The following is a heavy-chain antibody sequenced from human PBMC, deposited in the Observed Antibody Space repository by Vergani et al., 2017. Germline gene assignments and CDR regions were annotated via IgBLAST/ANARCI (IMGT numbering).Heavy chain of an antibody. Sequence: QVQLVQSGAEVKKPGASVKVSCKASGYSFTNYYIHWVRQAPGQGLEWMGRIKPNTGDTNHPQKFQGRVTLTRDTSISTGYMELTRLTSDDTAVYYCAKKVNDWVEAFDIWGQGTMVTVSS. D-gene: IGHD3-9*01. CDR1: GYSFTNYY. V-gene: IGHV1-2*06. J-gene: IGHJ3*02. CDR3: AKKVNDWVEAFDI. CDR2: IKPNTGDT.